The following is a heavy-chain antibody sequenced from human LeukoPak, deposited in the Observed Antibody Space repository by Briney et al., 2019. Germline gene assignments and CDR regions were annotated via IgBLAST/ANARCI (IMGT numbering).Heavy chain of an antibody. D-gene: IGHD3-10*01. V-gene: IGHV4-39*01. J-gene: IGHJ6*03. CDR2: VYYSGTT. Sequence: PSETLSLTCSVSGDSVNSNTYYWGWIRQSPGRGLEWIGNVYYSGTTYYNPSLESRVTISADTSRNQFSLRLNSVTVADTAIYYCARQGSFYYYYYMDVWGKGPRSPSP. CDR1: GDSVNSNTYY. CDR3: ARQGSFYYYYYMDV.